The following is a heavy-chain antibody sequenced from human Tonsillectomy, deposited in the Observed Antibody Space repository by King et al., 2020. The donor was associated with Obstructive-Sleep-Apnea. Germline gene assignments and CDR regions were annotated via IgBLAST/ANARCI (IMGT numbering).Heavy chain of an antibody. CDR2: ISAYNGNT. D-gene: IGHD3-22*01. CDR3: ARDVSSGYYLSLREYYFDY. V-gene: IGHV1-18*04. Sequence: QLVQSGAEVKKPGASVKVSCKASGYTFTSYGISWVRQAPGQGLEWMGWISAYNGNTNYAQKLQGRVTMTTDTSTSTAYMELRSLRSDDTAVYYCARDVSSGYYLSLREYYFDYWGQGTLVTVSS. CDR1: GYTFTSYG. J-gene: IGHJ4*02.